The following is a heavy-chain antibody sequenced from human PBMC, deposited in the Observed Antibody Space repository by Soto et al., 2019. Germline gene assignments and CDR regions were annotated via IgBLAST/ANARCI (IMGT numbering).Heavy chain of an antibody. J-gene: IGHJ6*02. CDR3: GRDSSVYGMDG. CDR1: GYAFSSYG. V-gene: IGHV1-18*04. Sequence: QVPLVQSGAEVKKPGASVKVSCKASGYAFSSYGISWVRQAPGQGLEWMGWINAFNGDTNSPQKLQGRVTMTTDTSTNTAYMELRSLRSDDTAVYYWGRDSSVYGMDGWGQGTTVTVSS. CDR2: INAFNGDT. D-gene: IGHD3-10*01.